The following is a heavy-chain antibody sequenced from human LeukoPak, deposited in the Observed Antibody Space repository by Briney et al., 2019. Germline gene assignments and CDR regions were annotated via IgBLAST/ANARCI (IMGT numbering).Heavy chain of an antibody. Sequence: GGSLRLSCAASGFTFSSYGMHWVRQAPGKGLEWVAVISYDGSNKYYADSVKGRFTISRDNSKNTLYLQMNRLRAEDTAVYYCARGHSSSSGSPDYWGQGTLVTVSS. D-gene: IGHD6-6*01. CDR3: ARGHSSSSGSPDY. J-gene: IGHJ4*02. V-gene: IGHV3-30*03. CDR2: ISYDGSNK. CDR1: GFTFSSYG.